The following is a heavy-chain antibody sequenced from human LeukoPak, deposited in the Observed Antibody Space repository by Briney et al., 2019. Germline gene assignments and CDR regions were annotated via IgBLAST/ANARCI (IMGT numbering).Heavy chain of an antibody. CDR3: ARGLVGCCSTSCPPEDYFDY. D-gene: IGHD2-2*01. V-gene: IGHV1-2*02. CDR1: GYTFTGYY. Sequence: ASVKVSCKASGYTFTGYYMHWVRQAPGQGLEWMGWINPNSGGTNYAQKFQGRVTMTRDTSISTAYMELSRLRSDDTAVYYCARGLVGCCSTSCPPEDYFDYWGQGTLVTVSS. CDR2: INPNSGGT. J-gene: IGHJ4*02.